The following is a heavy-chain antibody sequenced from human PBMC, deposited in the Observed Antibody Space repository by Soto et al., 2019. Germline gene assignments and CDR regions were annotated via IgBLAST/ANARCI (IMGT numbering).Heavy chain of an antibody. V-gene: IGHV4-59*08. D-gene: IGHD3-22*01. J-gene: IGHJ5*02. Sequence: SETLSVTCTVSGGSLSPNYWSWSRQPPGKGLEWIGYIYYGGTTTNNPSLNSRVAISIDTSKNQFSLTLSSVTAADTAVYYCARLGGYYQSLAPWGQGILVTVSS. CDR2: IYYGGTT. CDR1: GGSLSPNY. CDR3: ARLGGYYQSLAP.